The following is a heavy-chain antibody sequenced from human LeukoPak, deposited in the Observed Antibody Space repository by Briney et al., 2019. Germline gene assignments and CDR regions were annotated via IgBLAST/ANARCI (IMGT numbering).Heavy chain of an antibody. Sequence: PGGSLRLSCAASGFNLNNYAMNWVRQAPGKGLEWVAAVTGPGDTTNYADSVKGRFIISRDSFKDILYLQMNRLGAEDTALYYCAKGAAIDHWGQGTLVTVSS. CDR1: GFNLNNYA. V-gene: IGHV3-23*01. CDR3: AKGAAIDH. CDR2: VTGPGDTT. D-gene: IGHD2-21*01. J-gene: IGHJ4*02.